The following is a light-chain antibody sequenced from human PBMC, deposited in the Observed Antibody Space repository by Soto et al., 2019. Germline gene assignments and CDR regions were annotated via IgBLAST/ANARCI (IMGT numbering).Light chain of an antibody. CDR1: TGAVTSGHY. Sequence: QAVVTQEPSLTVSPGGTITLTCGSSTGAVTSGHYPYWFQQKPGQAPRTLIYDTTNQHSWTPARFSGSLLGGKAALTLSGAQPEEEADYDCLLSYSGARVFGGGTKRTVL. CDR3: LLSYSGARV. CDR2: DTT. J-gene: IGLJ2*01. V-gene: IGLV7-46*01.